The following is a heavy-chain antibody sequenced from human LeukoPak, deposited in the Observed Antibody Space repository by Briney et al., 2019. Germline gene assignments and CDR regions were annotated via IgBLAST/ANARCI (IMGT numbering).Heavy chain of an antibody. CDR3: ARSRSYDFWSGYYAYFDY. V-gene: IGHV4-39*07. J-gene: IGHJ4*02. CDR1: GGSISSSSYY. D-gene: IGHD3-3*01. Sequence: SETLSLTCTVSGGSISSSSYYWGWIRQPPGKGLEWIGSIYYSGSTYYNPSLKSRVTISVDTSKNQFSLKLSSVTAADTAVYYCARSRSYDFWSGYYAYFDYWGQGTLVTVPS. CDR2: IYYSGST.